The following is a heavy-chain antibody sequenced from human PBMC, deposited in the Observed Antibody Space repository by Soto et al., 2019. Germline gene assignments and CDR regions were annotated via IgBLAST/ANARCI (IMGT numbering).Heavy chain of an antibody. J-gene: IGHJ4*02. D-gene: IGHD3-3*01. CDR2: IIPIFGTA. CDR3: ALTLYDFWSGPRPYYFDY. CDR1: GGTFSSYA. V-gene: IGHV1-69*13. Sequence: SVKVSCKASGGTFSSYAISWVRQAPGQGLEWMGGIIPIFGTANYAQKFQGRVTITADESTSTAYMELSSLRSEDTAVYYCALTLYDFWSGPRPYYFDYWGQGTLVTVSS.